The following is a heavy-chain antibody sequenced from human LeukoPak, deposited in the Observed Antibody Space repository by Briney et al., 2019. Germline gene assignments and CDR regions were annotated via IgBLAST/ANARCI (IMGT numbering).Heavy chain of an antibody. Sequence: SVKVSCKASGGTFSSYAISWVRQAPGQGLEWMGRIIPILGIANYAQKFQGRVTITADKSTSTAYMELRSLRSDDTAVYYCARGVHYYDSSGLMASRFDYWGQGTLVTVSS. CDR2: IIPILGIA. CDR3: ARGVHYYDSSGLMASRFDY. CDR1: GGTFSSYA. V-gene: IGHV1-69*04. J-gene: IGHJ4*02. D-gene: IGHD3-22*01.